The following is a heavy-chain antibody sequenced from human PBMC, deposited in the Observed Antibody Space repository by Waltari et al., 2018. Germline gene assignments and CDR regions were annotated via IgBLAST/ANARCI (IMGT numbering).Heavy chain of an antibody. Sequence: EVQLVESGGGLVKPGGSVRPSCAASGFTFSSYSMNWVRQAPGKGLEWVSSISSSSSYIYYADSVKGRFTISRDNAKNSLYLQMNSLRAEDTAVYYCARDERYYFDYWGQGTLVTVSS. CDR3: ARDERYYFDY. CDR1: GFTFSSYS. V-gene: IGHV3-21*03. J-gene: IGHJ4*02. CDR2: ISSSSSYI.